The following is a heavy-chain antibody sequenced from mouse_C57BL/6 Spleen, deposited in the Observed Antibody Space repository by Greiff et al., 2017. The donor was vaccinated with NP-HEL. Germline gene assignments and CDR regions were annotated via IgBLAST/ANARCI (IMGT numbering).Heavy chain of an antibody. CDR3: ARTPITTVVATRYFDV. J-gene: IGHJ1*03. D-gene: IGHD1-1*01. Sequence: EVKVEESGGGLVKPGGSLKLSCAASGFTFSDYGMHWVRQAPEKGLEWVAYISSGSSTIYYADTVKGRFTISRDNAKNTLFLQMTSLRSEDTAMYYCARTPITTVVATRYFDVWGTGTTVTVSS. V-gene: IGHV5-17*01. CDR1: GFTFSDYG. CDR2: ISSGSSTI.